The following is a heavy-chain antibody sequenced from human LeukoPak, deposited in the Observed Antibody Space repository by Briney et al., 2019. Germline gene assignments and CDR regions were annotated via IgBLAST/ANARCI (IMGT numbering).Heavy chain of an antibody. V-gene: IGHV1-24*01. CDR3: ATEYYYDSTSDY. CDR2: FDPEDGET. CDR1: GYTLTELS. J-gene: IGHJ4*02. Sequence: ASVKVSCKVSGYTLTELSMHWVRQAPGKGLEWMGGFDPEDGETIYAQKFQGRVTMTEDTSTDTAYMELSSLRSEDTAVYCCATEYYYDSTSDYWGQGTLVTVFS. D-gene: IGHD3-22*01.